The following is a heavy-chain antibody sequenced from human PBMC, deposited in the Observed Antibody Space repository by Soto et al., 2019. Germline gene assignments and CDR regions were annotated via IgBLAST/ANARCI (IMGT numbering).Heavy chain of an antibody. J-gene: IGHJ4*02. CDR2: IFSSGST. V-gene: IGHV4-59*08. CDR1: GGSISNYY. CDR3: ARQRHDFDY. Sequence: SETLSLTCTVSGGSISNYYWSWIRQPPGKGLQWIGYIFSSGSTNYNPSLKSRVTISVDTPKNQFSLNLSSVTAADTAVYYCARQRHDFDYWGQGSLVTVSS.